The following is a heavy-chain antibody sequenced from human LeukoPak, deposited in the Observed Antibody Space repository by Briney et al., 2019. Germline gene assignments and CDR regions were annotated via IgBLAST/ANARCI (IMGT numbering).Heavy chain of an antibody. CDR1: GFTFSTYW. D-gene: IGHD4-17*01. V-gene: IGHV3-7*01. Sequence: GGSLRLSCVASGFTFSTYWMTWVRQVPGKGLEWGANINHDGSEKHYAASVKGRFTISRDNAENSLYIQMNSLRAEDTAIYSCARDQGTTVTSYGIDIWGQGTMVTVSS. CDR2: INHDGSEK. J-gene: IGHJ3*02. CDR3: ARDQGTTVTSYGIDI.